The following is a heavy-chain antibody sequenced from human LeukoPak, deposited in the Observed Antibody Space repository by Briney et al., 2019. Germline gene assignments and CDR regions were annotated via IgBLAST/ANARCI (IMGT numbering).Heavy chain of an antibody. Sequence: GGSLRLSCAASGFTFSNYWMHWVRQAPGKGLVWVSRINSGGSGTTYADSVRGQFTISRDNAKNTLYLQVNSLRAEDTAVYYCARTEGTVAYDSWGQGTLVTVSS. CDR1: GFTFSNYW. J-gene: IGHJ5*01. V-gene: IGHV3-74*01. D-gene: IGHD4-23*01. CDR3: ARTEGTVAYDS. CDR2: INSGGSGT.